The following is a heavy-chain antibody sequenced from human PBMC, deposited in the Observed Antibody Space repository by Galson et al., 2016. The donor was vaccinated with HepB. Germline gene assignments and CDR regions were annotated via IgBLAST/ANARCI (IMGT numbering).Heavy chain of an antibody. Sequence: QSGAEVKKPGESLQISCTGSAETLNDYLIAWVRQKPGKGLEWMGVIYPGDSDANYHPSIQGQVTISADKSIGAVYLQWSTLKASDTAIYYCAVYSGFDSNWFNPWGQGTQVTVSS. D-gene: IGHD5-12*01. CDR1: AETLNDYL. CDR3: AVYSGFDSNWFNP. J-gene: IGHJ5*02. CDR2: IYPGDSDA. V-gene: IGHV5-51*01.